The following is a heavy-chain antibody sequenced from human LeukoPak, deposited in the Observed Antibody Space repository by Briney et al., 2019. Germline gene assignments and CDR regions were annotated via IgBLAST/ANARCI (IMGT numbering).Heavy chain of an antibody. CDR3: SKDGGYGSGSYYPDY. J-gene: IGHJ4*02. Sequence: GGSLRLSCAASRFTFSSYAMNWVRPAPGKGLEWVSSISGGAGGASYADSVKGRFTMSRDNSKNTLYLQMNSLRAEDTAVYYCSKDGGYGSGSYYPDYWGQGTLVTVSS. D-gene: IGHD3-10*01. CDR2: ISGGAGGA. CDR1: RFTFSSYA. V-gene: IGHV3-23*01.